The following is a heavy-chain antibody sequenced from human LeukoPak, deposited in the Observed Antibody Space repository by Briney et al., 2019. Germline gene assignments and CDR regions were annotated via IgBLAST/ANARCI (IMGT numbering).Heavy chain of an antibody. CDR1: GGSISSYY. J-gene: IGHJ5*02. CDR2: IYYSGST. CDR3: ARARGYSYGYAGGRPPAYWFDP. V-gene: IGHV4-59*01. Sequence: SETLSLTCTISGGSISSYYWSWIRQPPGKGLEWIGYIYYSGSTNYNPSLRSRVTISVDTSKNQFSLKLSSVTAADTAVYYCARARGYSYGYAGGRPPAYWFDPWGQGTLVTASS. D-gene: IGHD5-18*01.